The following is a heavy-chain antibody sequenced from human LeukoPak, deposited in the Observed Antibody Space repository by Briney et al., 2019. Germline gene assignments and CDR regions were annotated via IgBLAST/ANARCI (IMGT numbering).Heavy chain of an antibody. Sequence: GESLKISCKGSGYSFTGYWIGWVRQMPGKGLEWMGIIYPGDSDTRYSPSFQGQVTISADKSISTAYLQWSSLKASDTAMYYCARHPYYYGSGSYLGYRVDYWGQGTLVTVSS. CDR3: ARHPYYYGSGSYLGYRVDY. J-gene: IGHJ4*02. CDR2: IYPGDSDT. V-gene: IGHV5-51*01. D-gene: IGHD3-10*01. CDR1: GYSFTGYW.